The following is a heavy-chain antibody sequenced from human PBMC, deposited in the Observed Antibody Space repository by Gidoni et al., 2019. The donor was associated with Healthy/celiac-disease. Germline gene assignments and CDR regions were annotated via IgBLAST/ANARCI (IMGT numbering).Heavy chain of an antibody. CDR2: ITHSGST. D-gene: IGHD5-18*01. V-gene: IGHV4-34*01. Sequence: QVQLQQWGAGLLKPSETLSLTCAVYGGSFSGYYWSWIRQPPGKGLEWIGEITHSGSTNYNPSLKSRVTISVDTSKNQFSLKLSSVTAADTAVYYCARVGYSYGYPDYWGQGTLVTVSS. J-gene: IGHJ4*02. CDR3: ARVGYSYGYPDY. CDR1: GGSFSGYY.